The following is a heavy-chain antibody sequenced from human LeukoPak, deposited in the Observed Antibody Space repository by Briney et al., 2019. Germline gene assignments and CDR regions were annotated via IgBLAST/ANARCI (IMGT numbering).Heavy chain of an antibody. Sequence: GASVKVSCKASGGTFSSYAISWVRQAPGQGLEWMGRIIPILGIANYAQKFQGRVTITADKSTSTAYMELSSLRSEDTAVYYCARGKIAVAVLFQHWGQGTLVTVSS. J-gene: IGHJ1*01. V-gene: IGHV1-69*04. CDR1: GGTFSSYA. D-gene: IGHD6-19*01. CDR3: ARGKIAVAVLFQH. CDR2: IIPILGIA.